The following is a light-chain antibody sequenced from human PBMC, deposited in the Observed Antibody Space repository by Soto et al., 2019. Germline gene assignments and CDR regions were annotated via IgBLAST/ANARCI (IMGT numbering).Light chain of an antibody. J-gene: IGKJ1*01. Sequence: EIVLTQSPGTLSLSPGERASLSCRASQSVGNNYLAWYQQKPGQAPRLLIFGASSRATGIPDRFSGSGSGTDFTLTISSLEPEDFAVYYCQQYAGSPPRTFGQGTKVEIK. CDR1: QSVGNNY. CDR3: QQYAGSPPRT. CDR2: GAS. V-gene: IGKV3-20*01.